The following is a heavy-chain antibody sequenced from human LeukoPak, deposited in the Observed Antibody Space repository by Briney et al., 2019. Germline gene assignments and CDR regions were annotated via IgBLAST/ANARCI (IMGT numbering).Heavy chain of an antibody. Sequence: ASVKVSCKASGYTFTGYYMHWVRQAPGQGLEWMGWINPNSGGTNYAQKFQGRVTMTRDTSISTAYMELSRLRSDDMAVYYCARALAVVAAFDIWGQGTMVTVSS. CDR2: INPNSGGT. CDR1: GYTFTGYY. V-gene: IGHV1-2*02. J-gene: IGHJ3*02. D-gene: IGHD6-19*01. CDR3: ARALAVVAAFDI.